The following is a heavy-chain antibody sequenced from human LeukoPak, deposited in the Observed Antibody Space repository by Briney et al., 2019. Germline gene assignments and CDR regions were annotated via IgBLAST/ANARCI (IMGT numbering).Heavy chain of an antibody. CDR1: GDSVSSNSAS. D-gene: IGHD3-22*01. J-gene: IGHJ4*02. V-gene: IGHV6-1*01. CDR3: AGYYYDSSGYYFDY. CDR2: TYYRAKRYN. Sequence: SQTLSLTCAISGDSVSSNSASWDWIRQSPWRGLEWLGRTYYRAKRYNDYPVSVKGRITINPNTTKNQFSLLLNSVTREDTAVYYCAGYYYDSSGYYFDYWGQGTLVTVSS.